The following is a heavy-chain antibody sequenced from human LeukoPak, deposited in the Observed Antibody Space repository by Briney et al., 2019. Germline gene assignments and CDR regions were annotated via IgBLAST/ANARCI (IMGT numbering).Heavy chain of an antibody. J-gene: IGHJ2*01. CDR1: GDSISTFY. V-gene: IGHV4-4*07. CDR3: ARGRKVRGVANWYFDL. Sequence: PSETLSLTCTVFGDSISTFYWSWIRQPAGKGLEWIGHIYTSGSTNYNPSLKSRVTMSVDTSKNQFSLKLSSVTAADTAVYYCARGRKVRGVANWYFDLWGRGTLVTVSS. CDR2: IYTSGST. D-gene: IGHD3-10*01.